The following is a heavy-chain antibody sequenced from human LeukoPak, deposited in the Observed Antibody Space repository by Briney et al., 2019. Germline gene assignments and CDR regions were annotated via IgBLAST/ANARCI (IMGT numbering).Heavy chain of an antibody. V-gene: IGHV1-2*02. CDR1: RYTFTGYY. CDR3: ARDDSSGYYYEGAFYDY. J-gene: IGHJ4*02. D-gene: IGHD3-22*01. Sequence: ASVKVSCNASRYTFTGYYMHWVRQAPGQGLEWMGWINPNSGGTNYAQKFQGRVTMTTDTSISTAYMELSRLRSDDTAVYYCARDDSSGYYYEGAFYDYWGQGTLVTVSS. CDR2: INPNSGGT.